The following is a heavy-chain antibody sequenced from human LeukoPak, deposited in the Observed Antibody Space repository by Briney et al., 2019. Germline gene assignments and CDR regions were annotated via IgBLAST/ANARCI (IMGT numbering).Heavy chain of an antibody. V-gene: IGHV3-21*01. CDR3: AISMVDTAMVGY. Sequence: GGSLRLSCADSGFTFSSYSMNWVRQAPGKGLEWVSSISSSSSYIYYADSVKGRFTISRDNAKNSLYLQMNSLRAEDTAVYYCAISMVDTAMVGYWGQGTLVTVSS. CDR1: GFTFSSYS. CDR2: ISSSSSYI. J-gene: IGHJ4*02. D-gene: IGHD5-18*01.